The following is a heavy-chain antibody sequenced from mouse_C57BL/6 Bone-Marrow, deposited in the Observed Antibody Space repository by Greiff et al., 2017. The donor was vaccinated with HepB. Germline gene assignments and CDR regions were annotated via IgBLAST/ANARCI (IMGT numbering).Heavy chain of an antibody. CDR3: ARYGYYWYFDV. D-gene: IGHD2-2*01. Sequence: QVQLKQPGAELVRPGTSVKLSCKASGYTFTSYWMHWVKQRPGQGLEWIGVIDPSDSYTNYNQKFKGKATLTVDTSSSTAYMQLSSLTSEDSAVYYCARYGYYWYFDVWGTGTTVTVSS. CDR2: IDPSDSYT. V-gene: IGHV1-59*01. J-gene: IGHJ1*03. CDR1: GYTFTSYW.